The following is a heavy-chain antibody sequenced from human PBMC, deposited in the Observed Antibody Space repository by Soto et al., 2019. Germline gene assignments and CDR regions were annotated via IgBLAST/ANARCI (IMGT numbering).Heavy chain of an antibody. CDR2: ISAYNGNT. CDR3: AREIYGGNSYYFDY. J-gene: IGHJ4*02. D-gene: IGHD2-21*02. CDR1: GYTFTSWG. V-gene: IGHV1-18*01. Sequence: ALVRVSCRASGYTFTSWGISWVRQAPGQGLEWMGWISAYNGNTNYAQKLQGRVTMTTDTSTSTAYMELRSLRSDDTAVYYCAREIYGGNSYYFDYWGQGTLVTVS.